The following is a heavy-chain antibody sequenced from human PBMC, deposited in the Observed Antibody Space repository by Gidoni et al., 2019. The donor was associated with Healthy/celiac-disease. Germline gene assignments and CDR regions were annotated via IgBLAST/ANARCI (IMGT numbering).Heavy chain of an antibody. CDR2: IEWDDDK. J-gene: IGHJ5*02. CDR1: GFSLSTSGMC. Sequence: QVTWRESGPALVKPTQTLTLHCTFSGFSLSTSGMCVSWIRQTTGKALEWLSLIEWDDDKYYSTSLKTRLTISKDTSKNQVVLTMTNMDPVDTATYYCARMTVGSYYGSWFDPWGQGTLVTVSS. CDR3: ARMTVGSYYGSWFDP. V-gene: IGHV2-70*01. D-gene: IGHD1-26*01.